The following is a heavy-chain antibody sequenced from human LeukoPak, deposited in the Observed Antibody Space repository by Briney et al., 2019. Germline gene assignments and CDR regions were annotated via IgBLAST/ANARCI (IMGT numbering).Heavy chain of an antibody. CDR2: ISGSGGST. CDR3: ANALRSYYYGMDV. D-gene: IGHD3-16*01. CDR1: GFTFSSSA. V-gene: IGHV3-23*01. J-gene: IGHJ6*02. Sequence: GGSLRLSCAASGFTFSSSAMSWVRQAPGKGLEWVSAISGSGGSTYYADSVKGRFTISRDNSKNTLYLQMNSLRAEDTAVYYCANALRSYYYGMDVWGQGTTVTVSS.